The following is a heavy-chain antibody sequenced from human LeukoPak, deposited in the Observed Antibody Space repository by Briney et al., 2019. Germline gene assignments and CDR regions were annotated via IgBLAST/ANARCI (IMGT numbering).Heavy chain of an antibody. CDR2: IIPIFGTA. J-gene: IGHJ4*02. V-gene: IGHV1-69*13. D-gene: IGHD3-16*01. CDR1: GGTFSSYA. Sequence: SVKVSCKASGGTFSSYAISRVRQAPGQGLEWMGGIIPIFGTANYAQKFQGRVTITADESTSTAYMELSSLRSEDTAVYYCARVALRGGYFDYWGQGTLVTVSS. CDR3: ARVALRGGYFDY.